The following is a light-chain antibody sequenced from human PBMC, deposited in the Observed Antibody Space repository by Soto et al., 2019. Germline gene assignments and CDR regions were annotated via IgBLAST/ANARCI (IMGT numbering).Light chain of an antibody. Sequence: DIVMTQSPDSLTVSLGERVTINCKSSQSVLYSSNNKNYLDWYQQKPGQPTNLLIYWASTRESGIPDRFSVSVSGKYLTLTITSLQNEYLAVYARHLYYRTPITFGGGTQVEIK. CDR2: WAS. CDR1: QSVLYSSNNKNY. CDR3: HLYYRTPIT. J-gene: IGKJ4*01. V-gene: IGKV4-1*01.